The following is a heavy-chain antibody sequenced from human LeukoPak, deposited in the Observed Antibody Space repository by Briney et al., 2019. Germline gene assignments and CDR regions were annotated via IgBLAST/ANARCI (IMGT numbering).Heavy chain of an antibody. J-gene: IGHJ4*02. Sequence: SETLSLTCTVSGGSISSGSYYWSWIRQPAGKGLEWIGRIYTSGSTNYNPSLKSRVTISVDKSKNQFSLKLSSVTAADTAVYYCARGQYSSGWSIFDYWGQGTLVTVSS. V-gene: IGHV4-61*02. CDR1: GGSISSGSYY. CDR3: ARGQYSSGWSIFDY. CDR2: IYTSGST. D-gene: IGHD6-19*01.